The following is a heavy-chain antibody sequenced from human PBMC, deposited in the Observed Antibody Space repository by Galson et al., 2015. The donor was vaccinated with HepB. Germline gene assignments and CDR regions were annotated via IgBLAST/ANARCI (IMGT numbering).Heavy chain of an antibody. CDR3: ARVRDAFDI. J-gene: IGHJ3*02. CDR1: GYTFTSYF. CDR2: INPSDSST. V-gene: IGHV1-46*01. Sequence: SVKVSCKASGYTFTSYFMHWVRQAPGQGLEWMGIINPSDSSTSYAQKFQGRVSMTRDTSTSTVYMELSSLRSEDTAVYYCARVRDAFDIWGQGTVVTVSS.